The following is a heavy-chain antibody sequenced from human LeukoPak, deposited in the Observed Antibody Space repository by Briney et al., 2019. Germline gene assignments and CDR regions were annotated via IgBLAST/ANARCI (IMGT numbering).Heavy chain of an antibody. J-gene: IGHJ4*02. CDR3: TTEAYYYGSGSIDY. CDR1: GFTFSNAW. CDR2: IKSKTDGGTT. D-gene: IGHD3-10*01. Sequence: GGSLRLSCAASGFTFSNAWMSWVRQAPGKGLEWVGRIKSKTDGGTTDYAAPVKGRFTISRDDSKNMLYLQMSSLKTEDTAVYYCTTEAYYYGSGSIDYWGQGTLVTVSS. V-gene: IGHV3-15*01.